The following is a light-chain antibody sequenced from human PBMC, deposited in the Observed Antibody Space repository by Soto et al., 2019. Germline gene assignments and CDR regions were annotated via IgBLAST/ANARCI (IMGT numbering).Light chain of an antibody. V-gene: IGLV2-18*02. CDR3: SSYTSSSTYV. J-gene: IGLJ1*01. Sequence: QSALTQPASVSGSPGQSVAISCTGTSSDVGGSNGVSWYQQPPGTAPKLMIYDVSNRPSGVPYRFSGSKSGNTASLTISGLQAEDEGDYYCSSYTSSSTYVFGTGTKVTVL. CDR1: SSDVGGSNG. CDR2: DVS.